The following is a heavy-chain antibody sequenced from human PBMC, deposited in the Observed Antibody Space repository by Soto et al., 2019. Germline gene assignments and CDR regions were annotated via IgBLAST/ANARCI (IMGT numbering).Heavy chain of an antibody. D-gene: IGHD1-20*01. Sequence: GASVKVSCKASGGTFSSYAISWVRQAPGQGLEWMGGIIPIFGTANYAQKFQGRVTITADESTSTAYMELSSLRSDDTAVYYCARVTAGDNWFDPWGQGTLVTVSS. V-gene: IGHV1-69*13. CDR1: GGTFSSYA. J-gene: IGHJ5*02. CDR3: ARVTAGDNWFDP. CDR2: IIPIFGTA.